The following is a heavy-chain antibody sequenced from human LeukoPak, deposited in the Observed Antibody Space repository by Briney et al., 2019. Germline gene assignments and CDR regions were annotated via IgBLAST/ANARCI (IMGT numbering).Heavy chain of an antibody. CDR2: IYSGGST. Sequence: GGSLRLSCAASGFTVSSNYMSWVRQAPGKGLEWVSVIYSGGSTYYADSVKGRFTISRDNSKNTLYLQMNSLRAEDTGVYYCARGSSSSWYVYDYWGQGTLVTVSS. CDR1: GFTVSSNY. CDR3: ARGSSSSWYVYDY. D-gene: IGHD6-13*01. J-gene: IGHJ4*02. V-gene: IGHV3-66*01.